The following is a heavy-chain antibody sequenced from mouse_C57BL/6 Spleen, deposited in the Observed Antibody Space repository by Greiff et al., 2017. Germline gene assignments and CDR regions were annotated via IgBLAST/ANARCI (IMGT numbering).Heavy chain of an antibody. CDR3: EKEGYYDDDDGCAY. V-gene: IGHV1-66*01. D-gene: IGHD2-4*01. J-gene: IGHJ3*01. CDR1: GYSFTSYY. CDR2: IYPGSGNT. Sequence: VQLQQPGPELVKPGASVKLSCKASGYSFTSYYMHWVKQRPGQGLEWIGWIYPGSGNTKYNEKFKGKATLTADTSSSTAYMQLSSLTSEDSAVFYGEKEGYYDDDDGCAYWGQGTMVTVAA.